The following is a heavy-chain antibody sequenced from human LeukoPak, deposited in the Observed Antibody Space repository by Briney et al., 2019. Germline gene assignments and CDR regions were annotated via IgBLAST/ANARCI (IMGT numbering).Heavy chain of an antibody. J-gene: IGHJ4*02. CDR1: GGSISSYY. Sequence: SETPSLTCTVSGGSISSYYWSWIRQPPGKGLEWIGYIYYRGSTNYNPSLKNRVTISVDTSKNQFSLKLSSVIAADTAVYYCAREGSMVRGAYDYWGQGTLVTVPS. V-gene: IGHV4-59*01. CDR3: AREGSMVRGAYDY. CDR2: IYYRGST. D-gene: IGHD3-10*01.